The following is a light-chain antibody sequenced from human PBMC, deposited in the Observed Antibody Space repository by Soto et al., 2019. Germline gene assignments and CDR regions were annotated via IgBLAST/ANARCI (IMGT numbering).Light chain of an antibody. CDR3: QQYGGSPPIN. V-gene: IGKV3-20*01. J-gene: IGKJ5*01. Sequence: EIVMTQSPATLSVSPGEIATLSCSASQSVSSNLAWYQQKPGQAPRLLIYGASSRATGIPDRFSGSGSGTDFTLTISRLEPEDFAVYYCQQYGGSPPINFGQGTRLEIK. CDR2: GAS. CDR1: QSVSSN.